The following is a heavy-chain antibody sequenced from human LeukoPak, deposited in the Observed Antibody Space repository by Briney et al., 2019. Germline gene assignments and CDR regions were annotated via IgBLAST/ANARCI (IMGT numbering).Heavy chain of an antibody. Sequence: SETLSLTCAVYGGSFSGYYWSWIRQPPGKGLEWIGEINNSGSTNYNPSLKSRVTISVDTSKNQFSLKLSSVTAADTAVYYCARHHQYCGGDCYDTPLDYWGQGTLVTVSS. CDR2: INNSGST. CDR1: GGSFSGYY. CDR3: ARHHQYCGGDCYDTPLDY. D-gene: IGHD2-21*02. V-gene: IGHV4-34*01. J-gene: IGHJ4*02.